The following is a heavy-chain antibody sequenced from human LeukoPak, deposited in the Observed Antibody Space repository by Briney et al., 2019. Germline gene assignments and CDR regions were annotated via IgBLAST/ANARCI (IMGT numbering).Heavy chain of an antibody. Sequence: SETLSLTCTVSGGSISSSSYYWGWIRQPPGKGLEWLGSIYYSGSTYYNPSLKSRVTISVDTSKNQFSLKLSSVTAADTAVYYCARVHYDYVWGSYRSNWFDPWGQGTLVTVSS. CDR3: ARVHYDYVWGSYRSNWFDP. CDR1: GGSISSSSYY. D-gene: IGHD3-16*02. CDR2: IYYSGST. V-gene: IGHV4-39*07. J-gene: IGHJ5*02.